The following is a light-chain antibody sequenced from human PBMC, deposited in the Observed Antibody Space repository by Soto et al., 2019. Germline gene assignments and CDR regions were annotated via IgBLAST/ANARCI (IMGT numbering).Light chain of an antibody. Sequence: EIVMTQSPATLSVSPGERATLSCRASQSVSSNLAWYQQKPGQAPRLLIYGASTRATGLPARFSGSGSGTEFTLTISGLQSEDFAVYYCQQYNNWPPLLTFGGGTKVEIK. J-gene: IGKJ4*01. V-gene: IGKV3-15*01. CDR3: QQYNNWPPLLT. CDR2: GAS. CDR1: QSVSSN.